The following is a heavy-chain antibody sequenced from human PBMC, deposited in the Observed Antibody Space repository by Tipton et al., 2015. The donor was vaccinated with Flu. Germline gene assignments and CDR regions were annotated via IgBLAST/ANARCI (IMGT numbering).Heavy chain of an antibody. CDR3: ARENSYADS. CDR1: GYAFTDYY. V-gene: IGHV1-2*02. CDR2: INPKNGDT. Sequence: QLVQSGAELKKPGASVKVSCKASGYAFTDYYVHWVRQAPGQGLEWMGWINPKNGDTRYHQRFQGRVTMTRDTSISTTYMELSRLRSDDTAVYYCARENSYADSWGQGTLVTVSS. J-gene: IGHJ4*02. D-gene: IGHD2-8*01.